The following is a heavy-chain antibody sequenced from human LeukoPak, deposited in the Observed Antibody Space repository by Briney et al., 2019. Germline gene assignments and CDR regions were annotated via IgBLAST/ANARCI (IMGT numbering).Heavy chain of an antibody. CDR2: IYYSGST. CDR3: ARGIYYDSSGQLTDERDY. V-gene: IGHV4-39*01. J-gene: IGHJ4*02. D-gene: IGHD3-22*01. Sequence: KTSETLSLTCTVSGGSISSSSYYWGWIRQPPGKGLEWIGSIYYSGSTYYNPSLKSRVTISVDTSKNQFSLKLSSVTAADTAVYYCARGIYYDSSGQLTDERDYWGQGTLVTVSS. CDR1: GGSISSSSYY.